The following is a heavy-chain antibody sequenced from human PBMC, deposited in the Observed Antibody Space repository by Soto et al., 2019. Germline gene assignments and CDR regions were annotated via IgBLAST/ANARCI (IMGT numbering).Heavy chain of an antibody. D-gene: IGHD5-12*01. CDR3: ARGHIVATILDY. CDR1: GFTFSNYE. Sequence: PGGSLRLSCAASGFTFSNYEMSWVRQAPGKGLEWVSYIDHSGTTIYYADSVKGRFTISRDNAKNSLYLQMSSLRVEDTAVYYCARGHIVATILDYWGQGTLVTVSS. J-gene: IGHJ4*02. V-gene: IGHV3-48*03. CDR2: IDHSGTTI.